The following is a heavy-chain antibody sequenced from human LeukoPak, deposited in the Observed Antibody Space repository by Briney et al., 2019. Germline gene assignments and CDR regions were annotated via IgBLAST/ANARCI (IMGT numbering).Heavy chain of an antibody. CDR3: VHCGGDCYPCCGMDV. V-gene: IGHV3-23*01. CDR1: GFTFSSYA. Sequence: PGGSLRLSCAASGFTFSSYAMSWVRQAPGKGLEWVSVISGSGGSIYYADSVKGRFTISRDNSKNTLCLQMNSLRAEDTAVYYCVHCGGDCYPCCGMDVWGQGTTVTVSS. CDR2: ISGSGGSI. D-gene: IGHD2-21*02. J-gene: IGHJ6*02.